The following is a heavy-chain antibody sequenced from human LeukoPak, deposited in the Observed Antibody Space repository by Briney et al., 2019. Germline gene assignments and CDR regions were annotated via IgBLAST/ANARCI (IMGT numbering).Heavy chain of an antibody. CDR1: GYTFTSYG. Sequence: ASVKVSCEASGYTFTSYGISWVRQAPGQGLEWMGWISAYNGNTNYAQKPQGRVTMTTDTSTSTAYMELRSLRSDDTAVYYCASGLGFCSGSDCTNLVKDYYYGMNVWGQGTTVTVSS. V-gene: IGHV1-18*01. D-gene: IGHD2-15*01. CDR2: ISAYNGNT. CDR3: ASGLGFCSGSDCTNLVKDYYYGMNV. J-gene: IGHJ6*02.